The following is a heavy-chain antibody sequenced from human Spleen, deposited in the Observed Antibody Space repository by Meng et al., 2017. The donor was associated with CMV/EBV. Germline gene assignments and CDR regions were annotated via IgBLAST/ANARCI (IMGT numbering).Heavy chain of an antibody. CDR2: INWNGGST. J-gene: IGHJ4*02. D-gene: IGHD2-2*02. CDR1: GFRFSDYW. Sequence: CAASGFRFSDYWMHWVRQSPGKGLVWVSGINWNGGSTGYADSVKGRFTISRDNAKNSLYLQMNSLRAEDTALYYCARDLRYNDNSGGWGQGTLVTVSS. CDR3: ARDLRYNDNSGG. V-gene: IGHV3-20*04.